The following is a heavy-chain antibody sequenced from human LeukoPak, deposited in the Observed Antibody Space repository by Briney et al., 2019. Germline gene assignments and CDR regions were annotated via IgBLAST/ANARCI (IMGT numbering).Heavy chain of an antibody. CDR2: INPNSGGT. D-gene: IGHD5-24*01. CDR3: ARDLVEMATSGKYNWFDP. Sequence: ASVKVSCKASGYIFTGYYMHWVRQAPGQGLEWMGWINPNSGGTNYAQKFQGRVTMTRDTSISTAYMELSRLRSDDTAVYYCARDLVEMATSGKYNWFDPWGQGTLVTVSS. J-gene: IGHJ5*02. CDR1: GYIFTGYY. V-gene: IGHV1-2*02.